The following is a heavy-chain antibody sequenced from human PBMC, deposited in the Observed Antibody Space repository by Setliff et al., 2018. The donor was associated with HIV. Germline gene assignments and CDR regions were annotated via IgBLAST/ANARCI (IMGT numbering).Heavy chain of an antibody. J-gene: IGHJ4*02. CDR1: GASISSNT. D-gene: IGHD3-3*01. CDR2: IYNSVTT. V-gene: IGHV4-59*01. Sequence: SETLSLTCIVSGASISSNTWSWIRQAPGKGLQWIGFIYNSVTTNYNPSLKSRVTISVDTSKSQFSLKLNSVTAADTAVYYCARDQSDWFYWGQGTLVTVSS. CDR3: ARDQSDWFY.